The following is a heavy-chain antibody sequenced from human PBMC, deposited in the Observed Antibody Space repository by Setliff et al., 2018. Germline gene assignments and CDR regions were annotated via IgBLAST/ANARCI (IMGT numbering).Heavy chain of an antibody. CDR2: NSA. V-gene: IGHV1-18*01. J-gene: IGHJ6*03. CDR1: GYTFTNFG. Sequence: ASVKVSCKTSGYTFTNFGINWVRQAPGQGLEWMGWNSAYAQKFQGRVTMTTDTPTSTAYMELRSLRSEDTAVYYCARASRFGTIVYRGDYYMDVWGKGTTVTVSS. D-gene: IGHD3-10*01. CDR3: ARASRFGTIVYRGDYYMDV.